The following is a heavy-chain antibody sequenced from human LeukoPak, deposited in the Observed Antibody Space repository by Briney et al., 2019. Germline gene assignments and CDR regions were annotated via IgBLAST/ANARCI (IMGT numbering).Heavy chain of an antibody. CDR2: ISSSGSTI. J-gene: IGHJ2*01. V-gene: IGHV3-11*01. CDR1: GFTFSDCY. CDR3: ARDGRYSSGWYDNWYFDL. D-gene: IGHD6-13*01. Sequence: GGSLRLSCAASGFTFSDCYMSWIRQAPGKGLEWVSYISSSGSTIYYADSVKGRFTISRDNAKNSLYLQMNSLRAEDTAVYYCARDGRYSSGWYDNWYFDLWGRGTLVTVSS.